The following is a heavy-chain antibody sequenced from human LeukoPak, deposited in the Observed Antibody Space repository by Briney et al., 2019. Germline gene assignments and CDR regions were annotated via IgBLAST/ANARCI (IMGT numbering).Heavy chain of an antibody. J-gene: IGHJ4*02. CDR1: GFTFYNYA. Sequence: PGGSLRLSCVASGFTFYNYAMSWVRQAPGRGLEWASSTAGSGISKDYADSVKGRFTIPKDKSKNTLYLQMDNLRAEDTGVYFCARLPTFYYDSSGYHYDYWGQGTLVTVSS. V-gene: IGHV3-23*01. D-gene: IGHD3-22*01. CDR3: ARLPTFYYDSSGYHYDY. CDR2: TAGSGISK.